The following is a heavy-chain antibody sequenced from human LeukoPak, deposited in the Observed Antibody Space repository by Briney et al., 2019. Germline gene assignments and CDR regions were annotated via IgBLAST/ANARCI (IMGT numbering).Heavy chain of an antibody. CDR3: ARAVGLYCTNDICSRTTPGSYYYYYVDV. V-gene: IGHV1-18*01. J-gene: IGHJ6*03. CDR2: ISTYNGNT. Sequence: ASVKVSCKASDYTFTNYGISWVRQAPGQGLEWMGWISTYNGNTNYAQKFQGRVTMTTDTSTSIAYMELRSLRSDDTAVYYCARAVGLYCTNDICSRTTPGSYYYYYVDVWGKGTTVTVSS. CDR1: DYTFTNYG. D-gene: IGHD2-8*01.